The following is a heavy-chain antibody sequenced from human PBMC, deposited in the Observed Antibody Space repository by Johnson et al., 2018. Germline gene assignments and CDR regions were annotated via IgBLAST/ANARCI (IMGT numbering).Heavy chain of an antibody. CDR2: IYYSGST. Sequence: QVQLQQWGAGLLKPSETLSLTCTVSGGSISSYYWSWIRQPPGKGLEWIGYIYYSGSTNYNPSLKSRVTISVDTSKNQFSLKLSSVTAADTAGYYCASGLGPYVWVSGETDYYYMDVWGKGTTVTVAS. V-gene: IGHV4-59*01. D-gene: IGHD7-27*01. CDR1: GGSISSYY. CDR3: ASGLGPYVWVSGETDYYYMDV. J-gene: IGHJ6*03.